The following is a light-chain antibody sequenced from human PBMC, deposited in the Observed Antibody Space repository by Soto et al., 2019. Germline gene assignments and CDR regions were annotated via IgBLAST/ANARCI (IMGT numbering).Light chain of an antibody. CDR2: EVS. CDR3: CLYAVTFYV. Sequence: QSVLTQPASVSGTPGQSITISCTGSNSDVGIYDFVSWYQHHPGRAPKLIVSEVSHRPSGVSNRFSGSKSGNTASLTISGLQSEDEADYYCCLYAVTFYVFGTGTKVTAL. V-gene: IGLV2-14*01. J-gene: IGLJ1*01. CDR1: NSDVGIYDF.